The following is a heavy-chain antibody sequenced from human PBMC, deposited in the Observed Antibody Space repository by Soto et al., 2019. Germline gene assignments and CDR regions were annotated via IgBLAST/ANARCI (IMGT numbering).Heavy chain of an antibody. V-gene: IGHV1-18*01. Sequence: QVQLVQSGPEVKKPGASVKVSCKASGYIFNSYGISWVRQAPGQGLEWMGWISAYNGNTNYAEKLQGRVTMTTDTSTSTAYLELRSLRSDDTAVYYCARDSADIVVVPAASDAFDIWGQGTMVIVSS. CDR2: ISAYNGNT. CDR3: ARDSADIVVVPAASDAFDI. D-gene: IGHD2-2*01. J-gene: IGHJ3*02. CDR1: GYIFNSYG.